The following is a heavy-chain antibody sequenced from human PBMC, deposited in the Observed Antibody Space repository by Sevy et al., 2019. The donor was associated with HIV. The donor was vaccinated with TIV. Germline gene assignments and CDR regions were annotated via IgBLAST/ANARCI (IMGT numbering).Heavy chain of an antibody. Sequence: GGSLRLSCAASGFTFSSYGMHWVRQAPGKGLERVAFIRYDGSNKYYADSVKGRFTISRDNSKNTLYLQMNSLRAEDTAVYYCAKDLAPGSGWPADYWGQGTLVTVSS. D-gene: IGHD6-19*01. J-gene: IGHJ4*02. V-gene: IGHV3-30*02. CDR3: AKDLAPGSGWPADY. CDR1: GFTFSSYG. CDR2: IRYDGSNK.